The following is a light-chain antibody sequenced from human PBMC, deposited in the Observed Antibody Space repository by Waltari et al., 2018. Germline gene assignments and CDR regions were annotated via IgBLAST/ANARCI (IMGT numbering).Light chain of an antibody. CDR1: QSVSYSSDNRNY. CDR2: WAS. Sequence: DIVMTQSPDSLAVSLGERATIHCTSSQSVSYSSDNRNYLAWYQQKPGQPPNLLIYWASTRESGVPDRFSGSGSGTDFTLTISSLQAEDVAVYYCQQYYITPLSFGGGTKVEIK. CDR3: QQYYITPLS. J-gene: IGKJ4*01. V-gene: IGKV4-1*01.